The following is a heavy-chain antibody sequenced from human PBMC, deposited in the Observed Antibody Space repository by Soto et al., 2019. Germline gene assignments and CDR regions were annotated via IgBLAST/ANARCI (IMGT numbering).Heavy chain of an antibody. CDR3: AKDQDTGAAEYYFDY. D-gene: IGHD1-1*01. J-gene: IGHJ4*02. Sequence: QVQLVESGGGVVQPGRSLRLSCAASGFTFSRYGMHWVRQAPGKGLEWVAVISSDGRNKYHADSVKGRFTISRDNSKNTLYLQMNSLRAEDTAVYYCAKDQDTGAAEYYFDYWGQGTLVTVSS. V-gene: IGHV3-30*18. CDR1: GFTFSRYG. CDR2: ISSDGRNK.